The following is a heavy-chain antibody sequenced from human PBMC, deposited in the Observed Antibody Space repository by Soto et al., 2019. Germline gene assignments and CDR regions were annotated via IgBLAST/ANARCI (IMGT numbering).Heavy chain of an antibody. Sequence: EVQLLESGGGLVQPGGSLRLSCAASGFTFSSYAMSWVRQAPGKGLEWVSAISGSGGSTYYADSVKGRFTISRDNSKNTLYLQMNSLRAEDTAVYYCAKASSYCSGGSCYPSPLDYWGQGTLLTVSS. CDR3: AKASSYCSGGSCYPSPLDY. J-gene: IGHJ4*02. D-gene: IGHD2-15*01. CDR1: GFTFSSYA. CDR2: ISGSGGST. V-gene: IGHV3-23*01.